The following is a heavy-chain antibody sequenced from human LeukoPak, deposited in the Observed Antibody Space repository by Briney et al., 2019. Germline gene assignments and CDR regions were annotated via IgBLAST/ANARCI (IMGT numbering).Heavy chain of an antibody. CDR3: ARDYTYYDILTGYSTNYYFDY. CDR1: GFTFSSYW. V-gene: IGHV3-7*01. Sequence: GGSLRLSCAASGFTFSSYWMSWVRQAPGKGLEWVANIKQDGSEKYYVDSVKGRFTISRDNAKNSLYLQMNSLRAEDTAVYYCARDYTYYDILTGYSTNYYFDYWGQGTLVTVSS. CDR2: IKQDGSEK. D-gene: IGHD3-9*01. J-gene: IGHJ4*02.